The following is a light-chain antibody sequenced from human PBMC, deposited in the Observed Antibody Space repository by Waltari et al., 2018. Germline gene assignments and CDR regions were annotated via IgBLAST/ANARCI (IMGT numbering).Light chain of an antibody. CDR3: LQHDSLPYT. CDR2: AAS. Sequence: DIQMTQSPSSLSASAGDRVTIACRASQGISNYLGWYQQKPGKPPKRLIYAASTLENGVPSRFSGSGSGTDFTLTSSSLQPEDFATYFCLQHDSLPYTLGQGTKVEIK. CDR1: QGISNY. J-gene: IGKJ2*01. V-gene: IGKV1-17*01.